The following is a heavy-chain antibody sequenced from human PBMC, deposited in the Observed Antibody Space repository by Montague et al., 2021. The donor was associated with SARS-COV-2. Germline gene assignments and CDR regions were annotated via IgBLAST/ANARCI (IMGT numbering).Heavy chain of an antibody. CDR2: IFHTGRT. D-gene: IGHD3-3*01. J-gene: IGHJ4*02. V-gene: IGHV4-31*03. CDR1: GTSIRSGGYY. Sequence: TLSLTCTVSGTSIRSGGYYWTWIRQHPGKGLEWIGYIFHTGRTYYNPSLETRVNISVDTSNNLFSLRLSSVTAADTAMYFCARAQLFCYFDYWGQGTLVTVSS. CDR3: ARAQLFCYFDY.